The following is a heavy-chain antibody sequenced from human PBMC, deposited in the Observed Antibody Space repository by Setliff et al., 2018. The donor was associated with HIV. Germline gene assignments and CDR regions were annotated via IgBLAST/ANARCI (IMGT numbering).Heavy chain of an antibody. J-gene: IGHJ4*01. D-gene: IGHD3-10*01. CDR1: GGSISSSHW. Sequence: SETLSLTCAVSGGSISSSHWWSWVRQPPGMGLEWIGEIYHSGSTNYNPSLKSRVTISVDKSKNQFSLKLISVTAADTAVYYCAGDRGVANYFDYWGHGTLVTVYS. V-gene: IGHV4-4*02. CDR2: IYHSGST. CDR3: AGDRGVANYFDY.